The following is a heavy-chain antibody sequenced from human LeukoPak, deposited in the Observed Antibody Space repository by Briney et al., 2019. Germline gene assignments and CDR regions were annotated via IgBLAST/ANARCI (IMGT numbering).Heavy chain of an antibody. CDR1: GGTFSSYA. CDR3: ARDPSSSWAGGWWEYNWFDP. V-gene: IGHV1-69*13. J-gene: IGHJ5*02. CDR2: IIPIFGTA. D-gene: IGHD6-13*01. Sequence: SVKVSCKASGGTFSSYAISWVRQAPGQGLEWMGGIIPIFGTANYAQKFQGRVTITADESTSTAYMELSSLRSEDTAVYYCARDPSSSWAGGWWEYNWFDPWGQGTLVTVSS.